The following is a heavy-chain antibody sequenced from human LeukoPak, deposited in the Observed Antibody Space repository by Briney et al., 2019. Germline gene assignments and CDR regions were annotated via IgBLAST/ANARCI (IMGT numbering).Heavy chain of an antibody. D-gene: IGHD1-26*01. V-gene: IGHV1-69*05. CDR1: GGTFSSYA. J-gene: IGHJ6*03. Sequence: SVKVSCKASGGTFSSYASSWVRQCPGQGLEWLGGIIPSFGTANYAQKFQGRVTITTDESTSTAYMELSSLRSEDTAVYYCARVVGARTPDYYYYYYMDVWGKGTTVTVSS. CDR3: ARVVGARTPDYYYYYYMDV. CDR2: IIPSFGTA.